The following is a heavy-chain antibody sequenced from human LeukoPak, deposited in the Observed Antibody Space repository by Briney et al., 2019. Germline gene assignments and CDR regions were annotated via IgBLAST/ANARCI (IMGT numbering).Heavy chain of an antibody. CDR2: IYHSGST. J-gene: IGHJ4*02. CDR3: ARVITTNYFDY. D-gene: IGHD1-1*01. Sequence: SETLSLTCTVSGYSISSGYYWGWIRQPPGKGLEWIGRIYHSGSTYYNPSLKSRVTISVDTSKNQFSLKLSSVTAADTAVYYCARVITTNYFDYWGQGTLVTVSS. V-gene: IGHV4-38-2*02. CDR1: GYSISSGYY.